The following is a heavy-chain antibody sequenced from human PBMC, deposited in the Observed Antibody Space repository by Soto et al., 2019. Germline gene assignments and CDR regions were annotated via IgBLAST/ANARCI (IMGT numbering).Heavy chain of an antibody. CDR3: AKGDGCSYGGGSEV. J-gene: IGHJ6*02. D-gene: IGHD5-18*01. CDR2: IYYSGST. V-gene: IGHV4-31*02. Sequence: HPGKGLEWIGYIYYSGSTYYNPSLKSRVTISVDTSKNQFSLKLSSVTAADTAVYYCAKGDGCSYGGGSEVWGQGSTVPVFS.